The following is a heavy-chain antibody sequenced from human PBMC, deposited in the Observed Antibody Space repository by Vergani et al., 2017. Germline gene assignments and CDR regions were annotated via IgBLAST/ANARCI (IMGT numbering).Heavy chain of an antibody. CDR3: ARRTYYDFRFDF. V-gene: IGHV4-39*01. CDR2: VIYSGNT. Sequence: QLQLQESGPGLVKPSETLSLTCSVSGAYIDRSKNYWGWIRQPPGKGLEWIGSVIYSGNTNYDPSLKSRVTISIDTSKNQFSLKLNSVTAADTAVYYCARRTYYDFRFDFWGQGILVTVSS. J-gene: IGHJ5*01. D-gene: IGHD3-3*01. CDR1: GAYIDRSKNY.